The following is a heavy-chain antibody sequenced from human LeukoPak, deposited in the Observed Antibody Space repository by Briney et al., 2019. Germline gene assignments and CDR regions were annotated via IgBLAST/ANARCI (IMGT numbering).Heavy chain of an antibody. Sequence: GGSLRLSCAASGFTFSSYAMSWVRQAPGKGLEWVSAISGSGGSTYYADSVKGRFTISRDNSKNTLYLQMNSLRAEDTAVYYCAKADPTYYYGSGSYRASPFDYWGQGTLVTVSS. J-gene: IGHJ4*02. D-gene: IGHD3-10*01. CDR1: GFTFSSYA. V-gene: IGHV3-23*01. CDR3: AKADPTYYYGSGSYRASPFDY. CDR2: ISGSGGST.